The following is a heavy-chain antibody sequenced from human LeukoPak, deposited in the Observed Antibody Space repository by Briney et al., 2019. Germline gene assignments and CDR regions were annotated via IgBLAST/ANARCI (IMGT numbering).Heavy chain of an antibody. J-gene: IGHJ3*02. Sequence: SETLSLTCTVSGGSISSSSYYWGWIRQPPGKGLEWIGSIYYSGSTYYNPSLKSRVTISVDTSKNQFSLKLSSVTAADTAVYYCARRGSYYVGDAFDILGQGTMVTVSS. CDR3: ARRGSYYVGDAFDI. CDR2: IYYSGST. CDR1: GGSISSSSYY. V-gene: IGHV4-39*01. D-gene: IGHD1-26*01.